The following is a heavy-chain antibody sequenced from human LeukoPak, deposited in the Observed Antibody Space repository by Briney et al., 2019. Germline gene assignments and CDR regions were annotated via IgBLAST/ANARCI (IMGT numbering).Heavy chain of an antibody. D-gene: IGHD2-2*01. CDR1: GFTFSRYS. J-gene: IGHJ4*02. CDR3: AKDPPLGSCSTISCPHLDY. Sequence: PGGSLRLSCAASGFTFSRYSMNWVRQAPGKGLEWVSSISSSRSFIYYADSVKGRFTISRDSAKNSLYLQMNSLRAEDTAVYYCAKDPPLGSCSTISCPHLDYWGQGTLVTVSS. CDR2: ISSSRSFI. V-gene: IGHV3-21*01.